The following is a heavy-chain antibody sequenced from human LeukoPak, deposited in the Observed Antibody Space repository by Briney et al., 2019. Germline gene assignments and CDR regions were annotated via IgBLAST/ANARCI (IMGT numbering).Heavy chain of an antibody. CDR3: ARGRDVDS. V-gene: IGHV3-7*03. J-gene: IGHJ5*01. CDR1: GFTFSNYA. Sequence: GGSLRLSCAASGFTFSNYAMSWVRQAPGKGLEWVANENQDGSETYYVDSVKGRFIISRDNAKNSLYLQMSSLRVEDTAVYYCARGRDVDSWGQGTLVTVSS. CDR2: ENQDGSET.